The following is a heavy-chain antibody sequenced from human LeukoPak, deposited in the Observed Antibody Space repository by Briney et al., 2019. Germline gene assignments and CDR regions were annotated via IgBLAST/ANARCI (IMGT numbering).Heavy chain of an antibody. CDR2: ISTYNGNT. D-gene: IGHD6-6*01. J-gene: IGHJ4*02. Sequence: ASVKVSCKASGYTFTGYYMHWVRQAPGQGLEWMGWISTYNGNTNYAQKLQGRVTMTTDTSTSTAYMELRSLRSDDTAVYYCARGSARPDYWGQGTLVTVSS. CDR3: ARGSARPDY. V-gene: IGHV1-18*04. CDR1: GYTFTGYY.